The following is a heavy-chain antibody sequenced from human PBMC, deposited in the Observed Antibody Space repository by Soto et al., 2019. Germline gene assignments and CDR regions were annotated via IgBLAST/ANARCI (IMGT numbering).Heavy chain of an antibody. Sequence: SETLSLTCTVSGGSISSYYWSWIRQPPGKGLEWIGYIYYSGSTNYNPSLKSRVTILLDRSKNQFSLKLSSVTAADTAVYYCARHFSVDYFDYWGQGALVTVSS. J-gene: IGHJ4*02. V-gene: IGHV4-59*08. CDR3: ARHFSVDYFDY. CDR2: IYYSGST. CDR1: GGSISSYY.